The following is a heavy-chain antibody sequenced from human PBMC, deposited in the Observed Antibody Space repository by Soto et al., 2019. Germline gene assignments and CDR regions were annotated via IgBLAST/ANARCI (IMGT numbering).Heavy chain of an antibody. Sequence: PGGSLRLSCAASGFTFSNYAMSWVRQAPGMRLEWVSGTSANGGSTYYADSVKGRFTISRDNSKNKLYLQMNSLRDEDTAVYYCVKAIRLSRDGSDYWGQGTLVTVSS. V-gene: IGHV3-23*01. CDR1: GFTFSNYA. J-gene: IGHJ4*02. CDR3: VKAIRLSRDGSDY. CDR2: TSANGGST. D-gene: IGHD1-1*01.